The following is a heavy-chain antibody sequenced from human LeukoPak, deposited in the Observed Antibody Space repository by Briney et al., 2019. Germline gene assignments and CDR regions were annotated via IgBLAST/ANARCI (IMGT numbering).Heavy chain of an antibody. CDR3: GRGGAAAGNNYFDF. CDR2: ISSSSNYI. V-gene: IGHV3-21*01. CDR1: GFTFSTYS. Sequence: GGSLRLSCAASGFTFSTYSMNWVRQVPGKGLEWVSSISSSSNYIYYADSVKGRFTISRDNTKNSLYLQMNSLRAEDTAVYYCGRGGAAAGNNYFDFWGQGTLVTVSS. J-gene: IGHJ4*02. D-gene: IGHD6-13*01.